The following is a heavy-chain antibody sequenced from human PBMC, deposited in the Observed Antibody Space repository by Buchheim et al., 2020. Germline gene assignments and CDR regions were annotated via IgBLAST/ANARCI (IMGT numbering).Heavy chain of an antibody. V-gene: IGHV4-39*01. CDR2: IYYSGST. CDR1: GGSISSSSYY. CDR3: ARQVRVWDYGDTRGYFDY. Sequence: QLQLQESGPGLVKPSETLSLTCTVSGGSISSSSYYWGWIRQPPGKGLEWIGSIYYSGSTYYNPSLKSRVTISGDTSKNQFSLKLSSVTAADTAVYYCARQVRVWDYGDTRGYFDYWGQGTL. D-gene: IGHD4-17*01. J-gene: IGHJ4*02.